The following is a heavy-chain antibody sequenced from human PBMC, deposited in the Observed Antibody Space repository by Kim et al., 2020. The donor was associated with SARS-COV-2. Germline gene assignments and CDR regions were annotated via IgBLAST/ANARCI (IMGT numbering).Heavy chain of an antibody. J-gene: IGHJ3*02. CDR1: GVSISSYY. CDR3: AGGEITIFGVVIIQPPMDAFDN. V-gene: IGHV4-59*13. Sequence: SETLSLTCTVSGVSISSYYWSWIRQPPGKGLEWIGYIYYSGSTNYNPSLMSRVTISVDTSKNQFLLKLSSVTAADTAVYYCAGGEITIFGVVIIQPPMDAFDNWGHGEMVTVSS. CDR2: IYYSGST. D-gene: IGHD3-3*01.